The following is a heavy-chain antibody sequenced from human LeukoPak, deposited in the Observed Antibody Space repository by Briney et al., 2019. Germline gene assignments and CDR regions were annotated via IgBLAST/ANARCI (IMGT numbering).Heavy chain of an antibody. Sequence: GGSLRLSCAASGFTFTSYWMSWVRQAPGKGLEWVANIKQDGSEKYYVDSVKGRFTISRDNAKNSLYLQMNSLRGEDTAVYYCARWGRVAGYDAFDIWGQGTMVTVS. CDR1: GFTFTSYW. CDR3: ARWGRVAGYDAFDI. D-gene: IGHD6-19*01. V-gene: IGHV3-7*01. J-gene: IGHJ3*02. CDR2: IKQDGSEK.